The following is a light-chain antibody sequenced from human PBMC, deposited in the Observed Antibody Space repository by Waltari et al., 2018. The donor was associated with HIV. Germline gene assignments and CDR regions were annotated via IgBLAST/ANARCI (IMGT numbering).Light chain of an antibody. CDR1: DIGLKS. Sequence: SFVLTQPPSVSVAPGKTASIACGGNDIGLKSVHWYQQKAGQAPVLVIYYDNDRPSGIPGRFSGSNSGNTATLTISRVEAGDEADYFCEVWDSDSDHRVFGGGTKLNVL. CDR2: YDN. CDR3: EVWDSDSDHRV. V-gene: IGLV3-21*04. J-gene: IGLJ3*02.